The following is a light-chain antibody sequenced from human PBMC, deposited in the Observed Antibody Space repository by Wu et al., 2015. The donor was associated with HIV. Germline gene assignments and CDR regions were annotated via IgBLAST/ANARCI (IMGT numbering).Light chain of an antibody. V-gene: IGKV1-NL1*01. Sequence: ASVGDRVTITCRASQDISKSLAWYQQKPGKAPKLLLYAASRLESGVPSRFSGSGSGADYTLIISSLQPEDFATYYCQHYYTTSWAFGQGTKVEIK. CDR3: QHYYTTSWA. J-gene: IGKJ1*01. CDR1: QDISKS. CDR2: AAS.